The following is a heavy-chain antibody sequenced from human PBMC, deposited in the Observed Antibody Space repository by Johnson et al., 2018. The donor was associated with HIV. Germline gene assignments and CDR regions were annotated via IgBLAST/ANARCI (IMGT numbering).Heavy chain of an antibody. CDR1: GFTFSSYG. Sequence: QVQLVESGGGVVQPGRSLRLSCAASGFTFSSYGMHWVRQAPGKGLEWVAVVWSDGINKYYADSVRGRFTISRDNSKNTLYLQMNSLRAEDTAVYYCAAIFIMGADLVDDAFDIWGQGTMVTVSP. CDR3: AAIFIMGADLVDDAFDI. J-gene: IGHJ3*02. CDR2: VWSDGINK. V-gene: IGHV3-33*01. D-gene: IGHD1-26*01.